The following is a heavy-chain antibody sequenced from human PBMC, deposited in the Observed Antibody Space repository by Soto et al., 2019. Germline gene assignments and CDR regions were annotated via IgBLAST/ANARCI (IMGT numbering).Heavy chain of an antibody. CDR3: ATYCSGGSCYSGGAFDI. Sequence: SETLSLTCAVYGGSFSGYYWSWIRQPPGKGLEWIGEINHSGSTNYNPSLKSRVTISVDTSKNQFSLKLGSVTAADTAVYYCATYCSGGSCYSGGAFDIWGQGTMVTVSS. CDR2: INHSGST. CDR1: GGSFSGYY. D-gene: IGHD2-15*01. J-gene: IGHJ3*02. V-gene: IGHV4-34*01.